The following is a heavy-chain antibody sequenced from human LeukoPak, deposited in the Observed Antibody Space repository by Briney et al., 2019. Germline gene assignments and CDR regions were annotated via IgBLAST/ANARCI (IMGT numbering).Heavy chain of an antibody. J-gene: IGHJ3*02. CDR2: IYYSGGT. Sequence: SQTLSLTCTVSGVSISSGDYYWTWIRQQPGKGLEWIGCIYYSGGTYYNPSLKSRVTISINTSKNQFSLKLSSVTAADTAMYYCASPGGLDTAFDIWGQGTMVTVSS. CDR1: GVSISSGDYY. D-gene: IGHD5-18*01. V-gene: IGHV4-31*03. CDR3: ASPGGLDTAFDI.